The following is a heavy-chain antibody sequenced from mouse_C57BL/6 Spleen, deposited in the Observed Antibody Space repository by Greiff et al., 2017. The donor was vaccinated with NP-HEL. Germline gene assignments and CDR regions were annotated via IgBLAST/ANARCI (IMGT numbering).Heavy chain of an antibody. V-gene: IGHV1-15*01. CDR2: IDPETGGT. J-gene: IGHJ3*01. CDR1: GYTFTDYE. D-gene: IGHD1-1*01. CDR3: TRYRGSSSFAY. Sequence: QVQLQHSGAELVRPGASVTLSCKASGYTFTDYEMHWVKQTPVHGLEWIGAIDPETGGTAYNQKFKGKAILTADKSSSTAYMELRSLTSEDSAVYYCTRYRGSSSFAYWGQGTLVTVSA.